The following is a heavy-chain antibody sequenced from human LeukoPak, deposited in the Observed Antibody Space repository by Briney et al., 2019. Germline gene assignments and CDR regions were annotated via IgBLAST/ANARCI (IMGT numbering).Heavy chain of an antibody. CDR3: AKERGSYSPWFDP. CDR2: ISYDGSNK. Sequence: GGSLRLSCAASGFTFSSYGMHWVRQAPGKGLEWVAVISYDGSNKYYADSVKGRFTISRDNSKNTLYLQMNSLRAEDTAVYYCAKERGSYSPWFDPWGQGTLVTVSS. CDR1: GFTFSSYG. D-gene: IGHD1-26*01. J-gene: IGHJ5*02. V-gene: IGHV3-30*18.